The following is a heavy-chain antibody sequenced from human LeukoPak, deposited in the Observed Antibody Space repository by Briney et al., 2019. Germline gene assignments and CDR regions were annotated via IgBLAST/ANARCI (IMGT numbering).Heavy chain of an antibody. J-gene: IGHJ4*02. CDR2: INHSGST. Sequence: SETLSLTCAVYGGSFSGYYWSWIRQPPGKGLEWIGEINHSGSTNYNPSLKSRVTISVPTSKNQFSLQLSSVTAADTAVYYCARGRITMVRGVDYWGQGTLVTVSS. V-gene: IGHV4-34*01. CDR3: ARGRITMVRGVDY. D-gene: IGHD3-10*01. CDR1: GGSFSGYY.